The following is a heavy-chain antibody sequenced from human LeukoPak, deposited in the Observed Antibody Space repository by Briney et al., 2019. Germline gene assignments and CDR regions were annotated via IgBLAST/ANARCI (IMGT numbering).Heavy chain of an antibody. CDR3: AKFQARYSSSWYLADYYCYGMDV. D-gene: IGHD6-13*01. Sequence: GGSLRLSCAASGFTFSSYGMHWVRQAPGKGLEWVAVISYDGSNKYYADSVKGRFTISRDNSKNTLYLQMNSLRAEDTAVYYCAKFQARYSSSWYLADYYCYGMDVWGQGTTVTVSS. CDR2: ISYDGSNK. J-gene: IGHJ6*02. V-gene: IGHV3-30*18. CDR1: GFTFSSYG.